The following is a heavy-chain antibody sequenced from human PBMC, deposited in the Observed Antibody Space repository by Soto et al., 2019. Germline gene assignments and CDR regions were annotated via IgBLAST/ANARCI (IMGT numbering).Heavy chain of an antibody. CDR1: GFIFNTYA. J-gene: IGHJ6*02. CDR3: ARPGSGYDILTGHYFYYYHAMDV. CDR2: MSHDGCST. Sequence: QVQLVDSGGGVVQPGRSLRLSCTTSGFIFNTYAMHWVRQAPGKGLEWVAVMSHDGCSTYYADSVKGRFTISRDNSKNTLYLQMNSLRTEDTAVYYCARPGSGYDILTGHYFYYYHAMDVWGQGTTVTVSS. D-gene: IGHD3-9*01. V-gene: IGHV3-30-3*01.